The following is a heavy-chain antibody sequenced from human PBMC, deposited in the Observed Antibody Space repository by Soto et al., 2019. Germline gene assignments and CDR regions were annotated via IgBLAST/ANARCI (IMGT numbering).Heavy chain of an antibody. Sequence: CSLILSCAASGFPFSSYAMHWVRQSPGKGLEWVAVISYDGSNKYYADSVKGRFTISRDNAKNSLYLQMNSLRAEDTAVYYCARALTSGIVVVPAAIWGQGTLVTVSS. D-gene: IGHD2-2*01. CDR3: ARALTSGIVVVPAAI. V-gene: IGHV3-30-3*01. J-gene: IGHJ4*02. CDR1: GFPFSSYA. CDR2: ISYDGSNK.